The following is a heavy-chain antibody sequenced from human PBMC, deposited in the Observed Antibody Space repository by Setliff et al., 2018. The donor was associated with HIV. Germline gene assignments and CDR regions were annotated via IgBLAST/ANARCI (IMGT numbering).Heavy chain of an antibody. CDR2: ISSSSSYI. CDR3: ARSNCGGDCDAFDI. Sequence: EGSLRLSCAASGFTFSSYSMNWVRQAPGKGLEWVSSISSSSSYIYYADSVKGRFAISRDNAKNSLYLQMNSLRAEDTAVYYCARSNCGGDCDAFDIWGQGTMVTVSS. V-gene: IGHV3-21*01. D-gene: IGHD2-21*02. J-gene: IGHJ3*02. CDR1: GFTFSSYS.